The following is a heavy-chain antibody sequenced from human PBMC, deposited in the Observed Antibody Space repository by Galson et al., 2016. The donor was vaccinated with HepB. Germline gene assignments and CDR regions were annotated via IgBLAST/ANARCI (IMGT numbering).Heavy chain of an antibody. CDR3: AREGPRYYVFWSGGAYYYYGMDV. CDR2: ISYDGTNT. V-gene: IGHV3-30*04. J-gene: IGHJ6*02. CDR1: GFTFSSYA. Sequence: SLRLSCAASGFTFSSYAIHWVRQAPGKGLEWVAVISYDGTNTYYADSVKGRFTISRDNSKNTLSLQMNSLRLDDTAVYYCAREGPRYYVFWSGGAYYYYGMDVWGQGTTVTVSS. D-gene: IGHD3-3*01.